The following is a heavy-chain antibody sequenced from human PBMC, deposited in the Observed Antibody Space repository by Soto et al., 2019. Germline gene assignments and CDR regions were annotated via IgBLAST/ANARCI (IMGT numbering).Heavy chain of an antibody. V-gene: IGHV3-23*01. CDR2: ISGSGDST. Sequence: EVQLLESGGGLVQPGGSLRLSCAASGFTFSSYAMSWVRQAPGKGLEWVSAISGSGDSTYYADSVKGRFTISRDNSKNTLYLQMNSLRAEDTAVYSCAKRGSGSYYIDWGQGTLVTVSS. D-gene: IGHD1-26*01. J-gene: IGHJ4*02. CDR3: AKRGSGSYYID. CDR1: GFTFSSYA.